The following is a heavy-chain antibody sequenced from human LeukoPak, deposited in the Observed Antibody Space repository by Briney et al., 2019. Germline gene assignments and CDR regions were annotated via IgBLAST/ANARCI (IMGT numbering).Heavy chain of an antibody. Sequence: GGSLRLSCAASGFTFSSYSMNWVRQAPGKGLEWVSSISSSSSYIYYAGSVKGRFTISGDNAKNSLYLQMNSLRAEDTDVYYCARDGHEDIVVVPAAFAAWDYYYGMDVWGQGTTVTVSS. D-gene: IGHD2-2*01. CDR2: ISSSSSYI. CDR1: GFTFSSYS. V-gene: IGHV3-21*01. J-gene: IGHJ6*02. CDR3: ARDGHEDIVVVPAAFAAWDYYYGMDV.